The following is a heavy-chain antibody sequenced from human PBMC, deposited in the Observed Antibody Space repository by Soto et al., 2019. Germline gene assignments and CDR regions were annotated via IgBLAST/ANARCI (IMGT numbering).Heavy chain of an antibody. J-gene: IGHJ6*02. V-gene: IGHV4-31*03. Sequence: LSLTCTVSGGSISSGGYYWSWIRQHPGKGLEWIGYIYYSGSTYYNPSLKSRVTISVDTSKNQFSLKLSSVTAADTAVYYCAREGGSNYVIRGRGYYGMDVWGQGTTVTVSS. CDR2: IYYSGST. D-gene: IGHD1-7*01. CDR3: AREGGSNYVIRGRGYYGMDV. CDR1: GGSISSGGYY.